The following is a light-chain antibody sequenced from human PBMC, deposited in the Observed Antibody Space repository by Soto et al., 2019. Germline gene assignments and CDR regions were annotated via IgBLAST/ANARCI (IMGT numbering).Light chain of an antibody. Sequence: QAVVTQEPSLTVSPGGTVTLTCASSTGAVTTAYYPNWFQQKPGQAPTALIYSTSNKHSWTPARFSGSLLGGKAALTLSGAQPEDEADYYCLLYHGGAQHVVFGGGTKVTVL. CDR2: STS. J-gene: IGLJ2*01. V-gene: IGLV7-43*01. CDR1: TGAVTTAYY. CDR3: LLYHGGAQHVV.